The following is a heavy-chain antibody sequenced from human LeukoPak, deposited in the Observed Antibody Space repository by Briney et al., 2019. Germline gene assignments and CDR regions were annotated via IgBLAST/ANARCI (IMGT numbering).Heavy chain of an antibody. CDR2: VRGNGDST. Sequence: GGSLRLSCAASGFTFSSFAMHWVRQAPGKGLEWVAVVRGNGDSTHYADSVKGRFTNSRDNSKNTLYLQMNSLRAEDTAVYYCAKGFFGSGTFPHNFDYWGQGTLVTVSS. CDR1: GFTFSSFA. J-gene: IGHJ4*02. D-gene: IGHD3-10*01. CDR3: AKGFFGSGTFPHNFDY. V-gene: IGHV3-23*01.